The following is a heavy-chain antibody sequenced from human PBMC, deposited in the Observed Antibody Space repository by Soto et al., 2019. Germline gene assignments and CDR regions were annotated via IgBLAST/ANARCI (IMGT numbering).Heavy chain of an antibody. CDR1: GYTFTSYY. CDR2: INPSGGST. Sequence: GASVKVSCKASGYTFTSYYMHCVRQAPGQGLEWMGIINPSGGSTGYAQKFQGRVTMTRDTSTSTVYMELSSLRSEDTAVYYCAREEHLDYYYYGMEVWGQGTTVTVSS. D-gene: IGHD1-26*01. V-gene: IGHV1-46*01. J-gene: IGHJ6*02. CDR3: AREEHLDYYYYGMEV.